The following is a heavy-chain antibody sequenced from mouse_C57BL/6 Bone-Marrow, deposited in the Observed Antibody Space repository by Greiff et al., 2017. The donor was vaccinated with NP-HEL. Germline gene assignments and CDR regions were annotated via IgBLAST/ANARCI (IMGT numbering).Heavy chain of an antibody. V-gene: IGHV5-12*01. Sequence: EVKLVESGGGLVQPGGSLKLSCAASGFTFSDYYMYWVRQTPEKRLEWVAYISNGGGSTYYPATVKGRFTISRDNAKNTLYLQMSRLKSEDTAMYYCARRIYYGNYDVLAYWGQGTLVTVSA. J-gene: IGHJ3*01. CDR2: ISNGGGST. CDR3: ARRIYYGNYDVLAY. D-gene: IGHD2-1*01. CDR1: GFTFSDYY.